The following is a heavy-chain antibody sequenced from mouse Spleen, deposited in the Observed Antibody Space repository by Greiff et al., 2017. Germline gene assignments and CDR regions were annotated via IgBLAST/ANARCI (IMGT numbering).Heavy chain of an antibody. V-gene: IGHV1-69*01. Sequence: QVQLQQPGAELVMPGASVKLSCKASGYTFTSYWMHWVKQRPGQGLEWIGEIDPSDSYTNYNQKFKGKATLTVDKSSSTAYMQLSSLTSEDSAVYYCARLTGTWDYWGQGTTLTVSS. CDR1: GYTFTSYW. CDR3: ARLTGTWDY. J-gene: IGHJ2*01. D-gene: IGHD4-1*01. CDR2: IDPSDSYT.